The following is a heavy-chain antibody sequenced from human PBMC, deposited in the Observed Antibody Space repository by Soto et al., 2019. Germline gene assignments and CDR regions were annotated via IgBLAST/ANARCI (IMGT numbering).Heavy chain of an antibody. Sequence: SETLSLTCTVSGGSISSSSYYWGWIRQPPGKGLEWIGSIYYSGSTYYNLSLKSRVTISVDTSKNQFSLKLSSVTAADTAVYYCARAAIGRTNWFDPWGQGTLVTVSS. D-gene: IGHD2-2*01. CDR1: GGSISSSSYY. V-gene: IGHV4-39*01. J-gene: IGHJ5*02. CDR3: ARAAIGRTNWFDP. CDR2: IYYSGST.